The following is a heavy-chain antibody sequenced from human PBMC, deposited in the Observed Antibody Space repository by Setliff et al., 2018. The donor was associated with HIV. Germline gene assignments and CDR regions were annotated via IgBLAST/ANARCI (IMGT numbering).Heavy chain of an antibody. V-gene: IGHV4-39*01. J-gene: IGHJ6*02. D-gene: IGHD2-15*01. Sequence: SETLSLTCTVSGVSLSSESYYWGWVRQPPGKALEWVGSMYYNGKIFYNPSLRSRVTIFVDSSKNELSLRLQYVTAADTAVYYCARRGESTGSWFSSWYSYDMDVWGQGTTVTVS. CDR3: ARRGESTGSWFSSWYSYDMDV. CDR1: GVSLSSESYY. CDR2: MYYNGKI.